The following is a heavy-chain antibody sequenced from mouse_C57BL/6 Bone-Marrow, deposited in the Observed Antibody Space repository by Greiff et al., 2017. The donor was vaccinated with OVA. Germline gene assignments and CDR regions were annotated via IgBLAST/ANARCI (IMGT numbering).Heavy chain of an antibody. D-gene: IGHD1-1*01. J-gene: IGHJ3*01. CDR1: GYTFTSYG. CDR3: ARSFYYYGSSPLAY. CDR2: IYIGNGYT. Sequence: VQLQQSGAELVRPGSSVKMSCKTSGYTFTSYGINWVKQRPGQGLEWIGYIYIGNGYTAYNEKFKGKATLTSDTSASTAYMQLSSLTSEDSAIYFCARSFYYYGSSPLAYWGQGTLVTVSA. V-gene: IGHV1-58*01.